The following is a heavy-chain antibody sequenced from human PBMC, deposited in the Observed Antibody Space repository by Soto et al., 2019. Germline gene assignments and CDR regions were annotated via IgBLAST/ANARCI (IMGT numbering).Heavy chain of an antibody. CDR2: IYYSGST. D-gene: IGHD6-19*01. CDR3: ARHKSRGWYVGASRGYNWFDP. CDR1: GGSISSYY. V-gene: IGHV4-59*01. J-gene: IGHJ5*02. Sequence: SETLSLTCTVSGGSISSYYWSWIRQPPGKGLEWIGYIYYSGSTNYNPSLKSRVTISVDTSKNQFSLKLRSVTAADTAVYYCARHKSRGWYVGASRGYNWFDPWGQGTLVTVSS.